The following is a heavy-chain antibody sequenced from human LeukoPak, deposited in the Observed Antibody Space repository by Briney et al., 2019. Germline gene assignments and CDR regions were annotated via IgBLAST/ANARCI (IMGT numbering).Heavy chain of an antibody. Sequence: GGSLRLSCAASGFTFSSYWTSWVRQAPGTGLGWVGNIKQDGSEKYYVESVKRRFNISSDNAKNSLFLQMNSLRADDTAVYYCAKDGYYDILTGYSRFDYWGQGTLVTVSS. CDR2: IKQDGSEK. CDR1: GFTFSSYW. CDR3: AKDGYYDILTGYSRFDY. V-gene: IGHV3-7*03. D-gene: IGHD3-9*01. J-gene: IGHJ4*02.